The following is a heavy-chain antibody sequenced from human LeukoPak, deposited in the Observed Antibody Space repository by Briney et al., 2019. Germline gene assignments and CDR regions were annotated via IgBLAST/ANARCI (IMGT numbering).Heavy chain of an antibody. CDR1: GGTFSSYA. V-gene: IGHV1-69*05. J-gene: IGHJ4*02. D-gene: IGHD3-10*01. CDR3: AREREEYYYGSGSYYKDLGYFDY. CDR2: IIPIFGTA. Sequence: SVKVSCKASGGTFSSYAISWVRQAPGRGLEWMGRIIPIFGTANYAQKFQGRVTITTDESTSTAYMELGSLRSEDTAVYYCAREREEYYYGSGSYYKDLGYFDYWGQGTLVTVSS.